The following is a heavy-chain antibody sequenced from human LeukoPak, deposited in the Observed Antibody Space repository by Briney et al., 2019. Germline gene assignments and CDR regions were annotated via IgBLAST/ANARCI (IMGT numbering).Heavy chain of an antibody. J-gene: IGHJ2*01. CDR1: GVTFDDYA. CDR3: AKDIAVDPGMGDWYFDL. V-gene: IGHV3-9*01. Sequence: GRSLRLSCAASGVTFDDYAMHWVRQAPGKGLEWVSGISWNSGSIGYADSVKGRFTISRDNAKNSLYLQMNSLRAADTALYYCAKDIAVDPGMGDWYFDLWGRGTLVTVSS. D-gene: IGHD5-18*01. CDR2: ISWNSGSI.